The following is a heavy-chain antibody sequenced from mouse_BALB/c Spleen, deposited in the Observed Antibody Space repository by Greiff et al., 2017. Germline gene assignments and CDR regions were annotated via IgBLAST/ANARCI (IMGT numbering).Heavy chain of an antibody. CDR1: GYSFTSYW. J-gene: IGHJ4*01. CDR3: ARRNYYGSSSYAMDY. Sequence: QVQLKQSGPQLVRPGASVKISCKASGYSFTSYWMHWVKQRPGQGLEWIGMIDPSDSETRLNQKFKDKATLTVDKSSSTAYMQLSSPTSEDSAVYYCARRNYYGSSSYAMDYWGQGTSVTVSS. V-gene: IGHV1S126*01. D-gene: IGHD1-1*01. CDR2: IDPSDSET.